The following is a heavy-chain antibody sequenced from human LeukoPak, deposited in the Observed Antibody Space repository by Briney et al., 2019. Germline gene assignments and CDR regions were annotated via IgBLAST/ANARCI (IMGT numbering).Heavy chain of an antibody. CDR1: GFTFSSYE. Sequence: PGGSLRLSCAASGFTFSSYEMNWVRQAPGKGLEWVSYISSSGSTIYYADSVKGRFTISRDNAKNSLYLQMNSLRAEETAVYYCAREGGLCLGESFDYWGQGTLVTVSS. V-gene: IGHV3-48*03. CDR3: AREGGLCLGESFDY. J-gene: IGHJ4*02. CDR2: ISSSGSTI. D-gene: IGHD3-16*01.